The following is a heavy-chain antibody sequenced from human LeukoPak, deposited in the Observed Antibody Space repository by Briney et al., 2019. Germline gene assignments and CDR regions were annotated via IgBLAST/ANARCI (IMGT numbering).Heavy chain of an antibody. D-gene: IGHD4/OR15-4a*01. J-gene: IGHJ6*02. Sequence: KPGGSLRLSRAASGFTFSDYYMSWIRQAPGKGLEWVSYISSSSSYTNYADSVKGRFTISRDNAKNSLYLQMNSLRAEDTAVYYCARVLTHYYYYYGMDVWGQGTTVTVSS. CDR3: ARVLTHYYYYYGMDV. CDR1: GFTFSDYY. V-gene: IGHV3-11*06. CDR2: ISSSSSYT.